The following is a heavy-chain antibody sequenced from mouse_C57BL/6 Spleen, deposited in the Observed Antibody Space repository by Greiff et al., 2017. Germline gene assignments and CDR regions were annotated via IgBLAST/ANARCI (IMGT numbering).Heavy chain of an antibody. D-gene: IGHD2-1*01. CDR1: GFTFSDYY. CDR3: ARQRGNSYAMDY. V-gene: IGHV5-12*01. Sequence: EVKLVESGGGLVQPGGSLKLSCAASGFTFSDYYMYWVRQTPEKRLEWVAYISNGGGSTYYPDTVKGRFTISRDNAKNTLYLQMSRLKSEDTAMYYCARQRGNSYAMDYWGQGTSVTVSS. CDR2: ISNGGGST. J-gene: IGHJ4*01.